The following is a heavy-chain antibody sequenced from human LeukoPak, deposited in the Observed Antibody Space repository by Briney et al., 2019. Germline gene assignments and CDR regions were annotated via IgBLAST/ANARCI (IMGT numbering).Heavy chain of an antibody. CDR1: GYSFTSYW. CDR3: ASGGWLRWEDSFDY. Sequence: GESLKISCKGSGYSFTSYWIGWVRQMPGKGLEGMGHIYPGDSDTTYRPSFQGQVSISADKSISTAYPQRSTLKGHGTAMHYGASGGWLRWEDSFDYWGQGTLVTVSS. D-gene: IGHD5-12*01. CDR2: IYPGDSDT. J-gene: IGHJ4*02. V-gene: IGHV5-51*01.